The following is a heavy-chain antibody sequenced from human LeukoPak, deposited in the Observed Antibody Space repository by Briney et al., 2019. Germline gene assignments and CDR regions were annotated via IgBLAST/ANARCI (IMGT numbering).Heavy chain of an antibody. V-gene: IGHV3-20*04. J-gene: IGHJ4*02. D-gene: IGHD3-16*01. Sequence: GGALRLSCAASGYSFDDNSMRWGCQGPGKGLERMSGIKLNGGSRHYTDSVKGRFTISRDDAKSSLYLQMNSLRAEDTALYFCARVLGLRLGDVTFSSGNDYWGQGILVTVSS. CDR1: GYSFDDNS. CDR3: ARVLGLRLGDVTFSSGNDY. CDR2: IKLNGGSR.